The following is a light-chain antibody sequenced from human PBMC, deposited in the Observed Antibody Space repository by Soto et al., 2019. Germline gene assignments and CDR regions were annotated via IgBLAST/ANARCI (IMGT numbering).Light chain of an antibody. V-gene: IGKV1-5*01. CDR1: QSISSW. Sequence: DIQMTQSPSTLSASVGDRVTITCRASQSISSWSAWYQQKPGKAPKFLIYDASSVESGVPSRFSGSGSGTEFTLTISSLQPDDFATYYCKQYNSYSRGTFGQGTKVEIK. CDR2: DAS. J-gene: IGKJ1*01. CDR3: KQYNSYSRGT.